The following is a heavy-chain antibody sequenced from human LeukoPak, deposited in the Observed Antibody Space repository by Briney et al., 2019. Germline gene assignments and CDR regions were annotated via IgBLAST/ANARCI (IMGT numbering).Heavy chain of an antibody. CDR3: ARTTFHYGSGSYYNWFDP. D-gene: IGHD3-10*01. V-gene: IGHV4-59*01. Sequence: SETLSLTCTVSGGSISSYYWSWIRQPPGKGLEWIGYIYNSGSTYYNPSLKSRVAISVDTSKNQFSLKLSSVTAADTAVYYCARTTFHYGSGSYYNWFDPWGLGTLVTVSS. J-gene: IGHJ5*02. CDR2: IYNSGST. CDR1: GGSISSYY.